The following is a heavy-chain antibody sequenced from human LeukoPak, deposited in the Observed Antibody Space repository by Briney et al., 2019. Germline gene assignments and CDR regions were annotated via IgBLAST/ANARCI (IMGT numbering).Heavy chain of an antibody. V-gene: IGHV4-34*01. J-gene: IGHJ4*02. CDR2: INHSGST. CDR1: GGSFSGYY. CDR3: ARRRVFDY. Sequence: SETLSLTCAVYGGSFSGYYWSWIRQPPGKGLEWIGEINHSGSTNYNPSLKSRVTISVDTSKNQFSLKLSSVTAADTAVYYCARRRVFDYWDQGTLVTVSS.